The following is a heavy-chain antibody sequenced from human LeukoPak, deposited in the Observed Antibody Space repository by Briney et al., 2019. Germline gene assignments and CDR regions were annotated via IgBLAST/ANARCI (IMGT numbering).Heavy chain of an antibody. CDR2: INHSGRT. CDR1: GGSFSDY. V-gene: IGHV4-34*01. Sequence: SSETLSLTCAVYGGSFSDYWGWIRQPPGKGLEWIGEINHSGRTYCNPSLKSRVTISEDTSKNQFSLNLSSVTAADTAVYYCARDVVVVPAAIHYGMDVWGQGTTVTVSS. J-gene: IGHJ6*02. D-gene: IGHD2-2*01. CDR3: ARDVVVVPAAIHYGMDV.